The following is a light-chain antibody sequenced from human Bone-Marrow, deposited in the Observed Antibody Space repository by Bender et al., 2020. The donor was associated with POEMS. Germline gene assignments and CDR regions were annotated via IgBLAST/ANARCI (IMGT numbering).Light chain of an antibody. J-gene: IGLJ2*01. Sequence: QSALTQPPSASGSPGQSVTISCTGTGSDVGGYNYVSWYQQHPGKAPKLMIYEVSTRPSGVPDRFSGSKSGNTASLTVSGLQAEDEADYYCSSYAGNSVTFGGGTKLTVL. CDR1: GSDVGGYNY. V-gene: IGLV2-8*01. CDR2: EVS. CDR3: SSYAGNSVT.